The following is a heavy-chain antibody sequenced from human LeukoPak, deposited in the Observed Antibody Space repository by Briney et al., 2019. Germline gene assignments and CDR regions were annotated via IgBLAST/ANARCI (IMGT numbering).Heavy chain of an antibody. CDR2: INHRGST. Sequence: SETLSLTCAVYGGSFSGYYWSWIRQPPGKGLEWIGEINHRGSTNYNPSLKSRVTISVDTSKNQFSLKLSSVTAADTAVYYCARAPRQWLVRGFDYWGQGTLVTVSS. V-gene: IGHV4-34*01. J-gene: IGHJ4*02. CDR3: ARAPRQWLVRGFDY. D-gene: IGHD6-19*01. CDR1: GGSFSGYY.